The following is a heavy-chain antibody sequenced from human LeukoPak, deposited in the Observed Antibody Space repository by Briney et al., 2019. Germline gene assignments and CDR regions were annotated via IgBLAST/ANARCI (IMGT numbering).Heavy chain of an antibody. D-gene: IGHD3-22*01. CDR3: ARVPSKGYDSSGYYYAFDI. CDR1: GFTFSDYY. Sequence: GGSLRLSCAASGFTFSDYYMSWIRQAPGKGLEWVANIKQDGSEKYYVDSVKGRFTISRDNAKNSLYLQMNSLRAEDTAVYYCARVPSKGYDSSGYYYAFDIWGQGTMVTVSS. J-gene: IGHJ3*02. CDR2: IKQDGSEK. V-gene: IGHV3-7*01.